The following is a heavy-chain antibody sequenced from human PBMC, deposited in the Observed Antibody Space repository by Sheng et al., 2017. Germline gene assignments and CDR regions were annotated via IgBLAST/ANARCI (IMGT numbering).Heavy chain of an antibody. CDR1: GGSFSGYY. J-gene: IGHJ4*02. V-gene: IGHV4-34*01. D-gene: IGHD5-12*01. CDR2: INHSGST. CDR3: ARTRTARWLQPNYFDY. Sequence: QVQLQQWGAGLLKPSETLSLTCAVYGGSFSGYYWSWIRQPPGKGLEWIGEINHSGSTNYNPSLKSRVTISVDTSKNQFSLKLSSVTAADTAVYYCARTRTARWLQPNYFDYWGQGTLVTVSS.